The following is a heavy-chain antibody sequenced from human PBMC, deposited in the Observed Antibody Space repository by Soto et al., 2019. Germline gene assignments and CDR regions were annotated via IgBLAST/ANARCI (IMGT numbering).Heavy chain of an antibody. D-gene: IGHD6-19*01. CDR2: ISYDGSNK. J-gene: IGHJ4*02. CDR3: ARDRDSSGWYVLDH. V-gene: IGHV3-30-3*01. Sequence: QVQLVESGGGVVQPGRSLRLSCAASGFTFSSYAMHWVRQAPGKGLEWVAVISYDGSNKYYADSVKGRFTISRDNSKNTLYLQMNSLRAEDPAVYYCARDRDSSGWYVLDHWGQRTIVTVSS. CDR1: GFTFSSYA.